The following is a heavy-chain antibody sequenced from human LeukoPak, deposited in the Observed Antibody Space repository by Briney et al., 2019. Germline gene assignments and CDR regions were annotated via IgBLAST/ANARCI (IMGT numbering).Heavy chain of an antibody. Sequence: SETLSLTCTVSGGSIRRYYWSWIRQPPGKGLDWIGYISHSGITNYNPSLKSRLTISVDTSKNQFSLKLTSVTAADTAVYYCASYRDGYNFDYWGQGTLVTVSS. CDR3: ASYRDGYNFDY. D-gene: IGHD5-24*01. J-gene: IGHJ4*02. CDR1: GGSIRRYY. V-gene: IGHV4-59*01. CDR2: ISHSGIT.